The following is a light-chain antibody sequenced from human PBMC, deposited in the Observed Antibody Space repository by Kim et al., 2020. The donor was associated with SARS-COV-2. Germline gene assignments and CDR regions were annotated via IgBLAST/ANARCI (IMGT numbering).Light chain of an antibody. CDR3: RSYATSRSYV. J-gene: IGLJ1*01. Sequence: QSALTQPTSVSGSPGQSITISCTGTSSDVGTYNYVSWYQQYPGKAPKLMIYDVNKRPSGVSNRFSGSKSGNTASLTISGLQAEDEADYYCRSYATSRSYVFGTESKVTVL. CDR1: SSDVGTYNY. V-gene: IGLV2-14*03. CDR2: DVN.